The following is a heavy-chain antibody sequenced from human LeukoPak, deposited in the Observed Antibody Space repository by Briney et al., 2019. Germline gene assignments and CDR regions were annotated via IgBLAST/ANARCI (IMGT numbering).Heavy chain of an antibody. CDR2: MNPNSGNT. CDR1: GYTFTSYD. J-gene: IGHJ6*03. D-gene: IGHD4-11*01. CDR3: ALLGMTTVTTPHSYYYMDV. V-gene: IGHV1-8*01. Sequence: ASVKVSCKASGYTFTSYDINWVRQATGQGLEWMGWMNPNSGNTGYAQKFQCRVTMTRNTSISTAYMELSSLRSEDTAVYYCALLGMTTVTTPHSYYYMDVWGKGTTVTVSS.